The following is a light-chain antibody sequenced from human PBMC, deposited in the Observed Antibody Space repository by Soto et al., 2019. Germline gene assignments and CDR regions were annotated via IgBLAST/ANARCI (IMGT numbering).Light chain of an antibody. J-gene: IGKJ5*01. CDR3: QQSYSTPYT. CDR2: AAS. CDR1: QSIAAS. V-gene: IGKV1-39*01. Sequence: DIQMTQSPSALSASVGDTVTITCRASQSIAASLAWYQHKPGEAPKLLIYAASSLQSGVPSRFSGSGSGTDFTLTISSLQPEDFATYYCQQSYSTPYTFGQGTRLEIK.